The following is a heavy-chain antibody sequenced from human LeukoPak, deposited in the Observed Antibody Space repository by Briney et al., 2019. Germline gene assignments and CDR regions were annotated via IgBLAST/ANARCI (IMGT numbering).Heavy chain of an antibody. V-gene: IGHV4-59*07. CDR2: IYYSGST. CDR3: GRTEYYFDY. D-gene: IGHD3-10*01. J-gene: IGHJ4*02. CDR1: GGSMSSYY. Sequence: SDTLSLTCTVSGGSMSSYYWSWIRQPPGKVLEGIGYIYYSGSTNYNPSLKRRVSMSADTSGNQFSLKLDSFTASGAAVYYCGRTEYYFDYWGQGTLVTVSS.